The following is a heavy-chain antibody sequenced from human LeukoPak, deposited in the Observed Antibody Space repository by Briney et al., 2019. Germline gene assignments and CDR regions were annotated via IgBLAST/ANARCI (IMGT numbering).Heavy chain of an antibody. J-gene: IGHJ3*02. CDR3: TRWCTSTTCYTGGFDT. D-gene: IGHD2-2*02. CDR1: GYIFTNYG. CDR2: ITIYNGNT. Sequence: ASVKVSCKASGYIFTNYGISWVRQAPGQGLEWMGWITIYNGNTNYAQKIQGRVTMTTDTSTSTAYMELKSLRSDDTAVYYCTRWCTSTTCYTGGFDTWGQGTMVTVSS. V-gene: IGHV1-18*01.